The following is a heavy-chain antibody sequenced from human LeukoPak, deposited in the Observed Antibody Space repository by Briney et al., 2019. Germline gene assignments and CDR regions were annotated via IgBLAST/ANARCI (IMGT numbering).Heavy chain of an antibody. CDR2: IYPRDGST. J-gene: IGHJ4*02. Sequence: ASVKVSCKASGYTFTSNYIHWVRQAPGQGLEWMGMIYPRDGSTSYAQKFQGRVTVTRDTSTSTVHMELSGLRSEDTAAYYCARDQEGFDYWGQGTLVTVSS. CDR3: ARDQEGFDY. V-gene: IGHV1-46*01. CDR1: GYTFTSNY.